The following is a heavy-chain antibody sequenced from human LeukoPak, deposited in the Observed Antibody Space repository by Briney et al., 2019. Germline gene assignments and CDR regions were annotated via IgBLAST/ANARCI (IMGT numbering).Heavy chain of an antibody. V-gene: IGHV3-23*01. Sequence: PGGSLRLSCAASGFTFSSYAMSWVRQAPGKGLEWVSAISGSGGSTYYADSVKGRFTISRDNSKNTLYLQMNSLRAEDTAVYYCAKDVCDSWSGYSIPPHWFDPWGQGTLVTVSS. D-gene: IGHD3-3*01. CDR3: AKDVCDSWSGYSIPPHWFDP. CDR2: ISGSGGST. CDR1: GFTFSSYA. J-gene: IGHJ5*02.